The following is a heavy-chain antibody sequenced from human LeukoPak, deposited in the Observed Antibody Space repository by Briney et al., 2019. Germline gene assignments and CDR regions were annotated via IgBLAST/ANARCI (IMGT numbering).Heavy chain of an antibody. Sequence: SETLSLTCAVYGGSFSGYYWSWIRQPPGKGLEWIGEINHSGSTNYNPSLKSRVTISVDTSKNQFSLKLSSVIAADTAVYYCARRYSPYYYYYGMDVWGQGTTVTVSS. J-gene: IGHJ6*02. CDR2: INHSGST. D-gene: IGHD2-15*01. CDR1: GGSFSGYY. V-gene: IGHV4-34*01. CDR3: ARRYSPYYYYYGMDV.